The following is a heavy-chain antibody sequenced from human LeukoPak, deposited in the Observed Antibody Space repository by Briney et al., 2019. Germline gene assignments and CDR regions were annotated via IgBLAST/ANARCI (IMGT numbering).Heavy chain of an antibody. Sequence: ASVKVSCKASGYTFTNYGITWVWQAPGQGLEWMGWISAYNGNTKYAQKLQGRVTMTTDTSTSTAYMELRSLRSDDTAVYFCARGGVGDSASGSYYKPPLNWFDPWGQGTLVIVSS. CDR1: GYTFTNYG. J-gene: IGHJ5*02. CDR3: ARGGVGDSASGSYYKPPLNWFDP. CDR2: ISAYNGNT. V-gene: IGHV1-18*01. D-gene: IGHD3-10*01.